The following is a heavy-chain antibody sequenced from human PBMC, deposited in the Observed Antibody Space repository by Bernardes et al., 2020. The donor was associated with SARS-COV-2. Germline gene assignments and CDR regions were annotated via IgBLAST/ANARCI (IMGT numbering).Heavy chain of an antibody. J-gene: IGHJ6*02. D-gene: IGHD2-8*01. CDR1: GGSFSGYF. CDR2: INHSGST. CDR3: ARGRVLGYGMDV. Sequence: TLSLTCAVYGGSFSGYFWTWIRQPPGKGLEWIGEINHSGSTDYNPSLKSRVTISVDTSKTQFSLRLSSVTAADTAVYYCARGRVLGYGMDVWGHGTTVTVSS. V-gene: IGHV4-34*01.